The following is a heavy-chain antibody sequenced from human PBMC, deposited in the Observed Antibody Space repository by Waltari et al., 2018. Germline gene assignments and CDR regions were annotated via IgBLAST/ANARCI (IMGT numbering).Heavy chain of an antibody. J-gene: IGHJ3*02. Sequence: QVQLVQSGAEVKKPGSSVKVSCWASGVSFTKYAFNWLRQAPGQGLAWLGGLIPCSQTTKYAQNCQGRVRIATGESATSAYLELSSLRSEDTAVYYCARGRHYLDSRGHQAMGNAFDIWGQGTTVTVSS. V-gene: IGHV1-69*05. CDR2: LIPCSQTT. CDR1: GVSFTKYA. CDR3: ARGRHYLDSRGHQAMGNAFDI. D-gene: IGHD3-22*01.